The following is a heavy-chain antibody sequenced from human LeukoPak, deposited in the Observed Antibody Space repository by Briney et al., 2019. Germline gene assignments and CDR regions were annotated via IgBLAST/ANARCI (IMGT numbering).Heavy chain of an antibody. CDR1: GFTFSNYG. D-gene: IGHD5-18*01. J-gene: IGHJ4*02. Sequence: GRSLRLSCAASGFTFSNYGMHWVRQAPGKGLEWVAVISYDGSNKYYADSVKGRFNISRDNSKNMLSLQMNSLRPEDTAFYYCAKDRSATALALRFFDFWGQGTLVTVSS. CDR3: AKDRSATALALRFFDF. V-gene: IGHV3-30*18. CDR2: ISYDGSNK.